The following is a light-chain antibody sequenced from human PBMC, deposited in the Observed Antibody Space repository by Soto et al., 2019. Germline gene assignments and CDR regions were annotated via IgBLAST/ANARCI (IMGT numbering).Light chain of an antibody. V-gene: IGKV3-15*01. J-gene: IGKJ5*01. CDR1: QSVVDN. CDR3: QQYDVWPPIT. CDR2: RAT. Sequence: EVVLTQSPATLSVSPGERATLSCRASQSVVDNLAWYQQRPGQAPRLLIYRATTRATGVPDRFSGSGSGTECTLTIRSLQSEDFEVYYCQQYDVWPPITFGQGTRLEVK.